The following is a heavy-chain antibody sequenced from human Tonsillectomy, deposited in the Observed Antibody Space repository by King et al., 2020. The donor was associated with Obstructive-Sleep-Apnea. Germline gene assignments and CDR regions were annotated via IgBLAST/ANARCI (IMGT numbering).Heavy chain of an antibody. Sequence: QLVQSGAEVKKPGESLRISCKGSGYIFTSYWISWVRQMPGKGLEWMGRIDPSDSYTNYSPSFQGHVPISADKSISTSYLQWSSLKASDTAMYYCARLISYCSSTSCDSGMDVWGQETTVTVSS. D-gene: IGHD2-2*01. J-gene: IGHJ6*02. V-gene: IGHV5-10-1*01. CDR3: ARLISYCSSTSCDSGMDV. CDR2: IDPSDSYT. CDR1: GYIFTSYW.